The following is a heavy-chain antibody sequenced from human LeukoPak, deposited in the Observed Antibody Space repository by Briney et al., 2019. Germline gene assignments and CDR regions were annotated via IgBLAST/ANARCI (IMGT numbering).Heavy chain of an antibody. Sequence: ASVKVSCKASGYTFTDYYMHWVRQAPGQGLEWLGWINPNSGGTNYAQKFQGRVTMTRDTSISTAYMELSRLRSDDTAVYYCAREYHDSTVYNQEAIDYWGQGTLVTVSS. CDR2: INPNSGGT. D-gene: IGHD1-14*01. V-gene: IGHV1-2*02. J-gene: IGHJ4*02. CDR3: AREYHDSTVYNQEAIDY. CDR1: GYTFTDYY.